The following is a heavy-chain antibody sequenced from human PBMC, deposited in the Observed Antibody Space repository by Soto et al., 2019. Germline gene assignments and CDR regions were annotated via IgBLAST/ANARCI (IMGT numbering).Heavy chain of an antibody. CDR1: GGSISSGGYY. J-gene: IGHJ3*02. Sequence: PSETLSLTCTVSGGSISSGGYYWGWIRQHPGKGLEWIGYIYYSGSTYYNPSLKSRVTISADTSKNQFSLKLSSVTAADTAVYYCAKGYGSGSPDAFDIWGQGTMVTVSS. D-gene: IGHD3-10*01. CDR2: IYYSGST. V-gene: IGHV4-31*03. CDR3: AKGYGSGSPDAFDI.